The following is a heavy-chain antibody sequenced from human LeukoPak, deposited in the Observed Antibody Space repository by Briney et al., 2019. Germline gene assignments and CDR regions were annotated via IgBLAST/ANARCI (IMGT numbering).Heavy chain of an antibody. J-gene: IGHJ3*02. Sequence: LSGGSLRLSCAASGFTFSSYEMNWVRQAPGKGLEWVSYISSSGSTIYYADSVKGRFTISRDNSKNTLYLQMNSLRAEDTAVYYCAKDSPGLGGYDSILRGAFDIWGQGTMVTVSS. CDR1: GFTFSSYE. CDR2: ISSSGSTI. D-gene: IGHD3-22*01. CDR3: AKDSPGLGGYDSILRGAFDI. V-gene: IGHV3-48*03.